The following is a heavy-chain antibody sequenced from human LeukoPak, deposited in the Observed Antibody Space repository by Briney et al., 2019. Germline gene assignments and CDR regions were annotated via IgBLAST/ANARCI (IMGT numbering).Heavy chain of an antibody. CDR2: ISYDGSNK. CDR3: AKVFGRRYSSSNGLGN. J-gene: IGHJ4*02. Sequence: PGGSLRLSCAASGFTFSSYGMHWVRQAPGKGLEWVAVISYDGSNKYNADSVKGRFTISRDNSKNTLYLQMNSLRAEDTAVYYCAKVFGRRYSSSNGLGNWGQGTLVTVSS. D-gene: IGHD6-13*01. CDR1: GFTFSSYG. V-gene: IGHV3-30*18.